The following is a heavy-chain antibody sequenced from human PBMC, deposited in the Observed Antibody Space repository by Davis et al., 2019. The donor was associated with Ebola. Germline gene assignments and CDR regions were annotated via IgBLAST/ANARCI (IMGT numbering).Heavy chain of an antibody. CDR1: GFTFSSYA. CDR3: AKDFWTGRDYYYHYMDV. V-gene: IGHV3-23*01. Sequence: GESLKISCAASGFTFSSYAMTWVRQAPGKGLEWVAAISGSGGSTYYADSVKGRFTISRDNSKNTLYLQMNSLRAEDTAVYYCAKDFWTGRDYYYHYMDVWGRGTTVTVS. CDR2: ISGSGGST. D-gene: IGHD3/OR15-3a*01. J-gene: IGHJ6*03.